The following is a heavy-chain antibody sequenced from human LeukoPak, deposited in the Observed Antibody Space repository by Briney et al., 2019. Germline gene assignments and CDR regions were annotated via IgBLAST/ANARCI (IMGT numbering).Heavy chain of an antibody. J-gene: IGHJ4*02. V-gene: IGHV3-64D*06. Sequence: GGSLRLSCSASGFTLSSYAMHWVRQAPGKGLEYVSAISSNGGSTYYADSVKGRFTISRDNSKNTLYLQMSSLRAEDTAVYYCVKPPHYYGSGSSGDYWGQGTLVTVSS. CDR1: GFTLSSYA. CDR3: VKPPHYYGSGSSGDY. CDR2: ISSNGGST. D-gene: IGHD3-10*01.